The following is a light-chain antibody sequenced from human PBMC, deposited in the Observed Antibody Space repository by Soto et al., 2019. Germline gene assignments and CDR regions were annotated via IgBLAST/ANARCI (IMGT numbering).Light chain of an antibody. J-gene: IGLJ1*01. CDR2: EVS. CDR3: RSYTSSSLYV. V-gene: IGLV2-14*01. CDR1: SSDVGGYNY. Sequence: QYALTQPASVYGSPGQSITISCTRTSSDVGGYNYVSWYQQHPGKAPKLMIYEVSNRPSGVSNRFSGSKSGNTASLTISGLQAEDEADYYCRSYTSSSLYVFGTGTKLTV.